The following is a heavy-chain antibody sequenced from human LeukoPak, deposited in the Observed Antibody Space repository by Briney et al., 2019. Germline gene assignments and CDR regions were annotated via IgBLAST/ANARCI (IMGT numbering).Heavy chain of an antibody. CDR2: ISGTGTYI. Sequence: GGSLTLSCAAAGFAFSSFSMNWVRQAPAQGLDLVSSISGTGTYIYFASALKGRFSISRDNAENSLFLQMNSLRADDTAVYFCARASLSEIIAAEAFFDSWGQGTLVTVSS. J-gene: IGHJ4*02. V-gene: IGHV3-21*01. CDR3: ARASLSEIIAAEAFFDS. CDR1: GFAFSSFS. D-gene: IGHD6-13*01.